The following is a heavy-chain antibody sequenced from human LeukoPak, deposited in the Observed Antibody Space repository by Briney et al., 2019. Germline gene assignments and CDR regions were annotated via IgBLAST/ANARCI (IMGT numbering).Heavy chain of an antibody. J-gene: IGHJ4*02. V-gene: IGHV3-9*01. CDR2: ISWNSGSI. Sequence: GGSLRLSCVASGFSFDEHAMHWVRQAPGKGLEWVSGISWNSGSIGYADSVRGRFTISRDNTKNSLYLQMNSLRPEDTALYYCAKDMGTVVVPAAMGIDYWGQGTLVTVSS. CDR3: AKDMGTVVVPAAMGIDY. CDR1: GFSFDEHA. D-gene: IGHD2-2*03.